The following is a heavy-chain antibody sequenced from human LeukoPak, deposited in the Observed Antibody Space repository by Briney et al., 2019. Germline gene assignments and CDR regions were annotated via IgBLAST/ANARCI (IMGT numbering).Heavy chain of an antibody. CDR2: IIPIFGTA. Sequence: GASVKVSCKASGYTFTGYYMHWVRQAPGQGLEWMGGIIPIFGTANYAQKFQGRVTITADKSTSTAYMELSSLRSEDTAVYYCARAPLHSSGWIYYYYYYMDVWGKGTTVTVSS. CDR1: GYTFTGYY. CDR3: ARAPLHSSGWIYYYYYYMDV. J-gene: IGHJ6*03. V-gene: IGHV1-69*06. D-gene: IGHD6-19*01.